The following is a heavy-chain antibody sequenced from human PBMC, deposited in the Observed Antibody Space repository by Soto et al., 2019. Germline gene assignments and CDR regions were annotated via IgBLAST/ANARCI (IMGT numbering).Heavy chain of an antibody. CDR2: IYSGGST. J-gene: IGHJ3*02. D-gene: IGHD1-26*01. CDR1: GFTVSSNC. CDR3: ARSDVGATRDAFDI. V-gene: IGHV3-53*01. Sequence: GGSLRLSCAASGFTVSSNCMSWVRQAPGKGLEWVSVIYSGGSTYYADSVKGRFTISRDNSKNTLYLQMNSLRAEGTAVYYCARSDVGATRDAFDIWGQGTMVTVSS.